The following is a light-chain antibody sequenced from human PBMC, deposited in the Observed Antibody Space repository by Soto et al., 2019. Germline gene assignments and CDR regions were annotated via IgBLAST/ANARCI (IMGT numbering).Light chain of an antibody. CDR3: QQYGSSPRT. Sequence: EIVLAQSPGTLSLSHGERATLSCRASQSVGGNLAWYQHRPGQAPRLLIYAASSRATGIPDRFSGSGSGTDFSLTISRLEAEDFAVYYCQQYGSSPRTFGQGTKV. CDR2: AAS. J-gene: IGKJ1*01. CDR1: QSVGGN. V-gene: IGKV3-20*01.